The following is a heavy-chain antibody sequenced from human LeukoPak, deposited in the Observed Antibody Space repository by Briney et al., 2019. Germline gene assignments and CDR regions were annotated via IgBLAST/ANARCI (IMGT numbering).Heavy chain of an antibody. J-gene: IGHJ4*02. CDR2: ISAYNGNT. CDR1: GYTFTSYG. Sequence: GASVTVSCTASGYTFTSYGISWVRQAPGQGLEWMGWISAYNGNTNYAQKLQGRVTMTTDTSTSTAYMELRSLTSDDTAMYYCARDPEGVTPLDYWGQGTLVTVSS. CDR3: ARDPEGVTPLDY. D-gene: IGHD3-10*01. V-gene: IGHV1-18*01.